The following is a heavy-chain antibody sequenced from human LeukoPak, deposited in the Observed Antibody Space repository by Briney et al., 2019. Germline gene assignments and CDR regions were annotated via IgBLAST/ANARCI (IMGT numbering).Heavy chain of an antibody. CDR1: GGSISSYY. CDR3: ARAVADNTFDY. J-gene: IGHJ4*02. V-gene: IGHV4-59*08. D-gene: IGHD1-1*01. CDR2: LYNSGST. Sequence: SETLSLTCTVSGGSISSYYWSWMRQPPGKGLEGIGHLYNSGSTNYNPSLQSRVTISVDTSKNQFSLRLSSVTAADTAVYYCARAVADNTFDYWGPGTLVIVSS.